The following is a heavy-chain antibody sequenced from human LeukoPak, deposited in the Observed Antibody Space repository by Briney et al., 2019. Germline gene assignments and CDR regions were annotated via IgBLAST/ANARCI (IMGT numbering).Heavy chain of an antibody. CDR1: GGSFSGYY. D-gene: IGHD4-11*01. Sequence: ASETLSLTCAVYGGSFSGYYWSWIRQPPGKGLEWIGEINHSGSTYYNPSLKSRVTISVDTSKNQFSLKLSSVTAADTAVYYCAREGVTKYYFDYWGQGTLVTVSS. CDR2: INHSGST. CDR3: AREGVTKYYFDY. V-gene: IGHV4-34*01. J-gene: IGHJ4*02.